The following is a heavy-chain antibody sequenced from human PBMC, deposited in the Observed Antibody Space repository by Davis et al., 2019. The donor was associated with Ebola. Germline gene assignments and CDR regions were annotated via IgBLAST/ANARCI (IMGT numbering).Heavy chain of an antibody. V-gene: IGHV4-61*02. CDR3: ARDADTFAWFDP. CDR2: IYTSGST. J-gene: IGHJ5*02. Sequence: SETLSLTCTVSGGSIRRDNYYWSRIRQPAGKGLEWIGRIYTSGSTNYNPSLKSRVTITVDTSKNQFSLKLSSVTAADTAVYYCARDADTFAWFDPWGQGTLVTVSS. D-gene: IGHD2/OR15-2a*01. CDR1: GGSIRRDNYY.